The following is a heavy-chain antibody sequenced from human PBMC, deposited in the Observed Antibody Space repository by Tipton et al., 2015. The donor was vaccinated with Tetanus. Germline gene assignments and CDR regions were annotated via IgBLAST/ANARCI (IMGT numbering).Heavy chain of an antibody. CDR3: CTDRGRWFAP. CDR1: GFSFNNAW. V-gene: IGHV3-15*01. Sequence: SLRLSCEASGFSFNNAWMSWVRQAPGKGLEWVGRIKSKLDGGTTDYAAPVKGRFTISRDDSEDTLYLQMNSLKTGDTAVYYCCTDRGRWFAPWGQGTLVTVAS. D-gene: IGHD3-10*01. CDR2: IKSKLDGGTT. J-gene: IGHJ5*02.